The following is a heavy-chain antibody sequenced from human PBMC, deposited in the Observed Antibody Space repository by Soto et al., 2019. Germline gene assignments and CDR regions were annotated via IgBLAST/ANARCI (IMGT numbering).Heavy chain of an antibody. CDR1: GGSISSGGYS. CDR3: ARERDDSSWSSAEYIQH. Sequence: PSETLSLTCAVSGGSISSGGYSWSWIRQPPGKGLEWIGYIYHSGSTYYNPSLKSRVTISVDRSKNQFSLKLSSVTAADTAAYYCARERDDSSWSSAEYIQHWGQGTLVTVSS. J-gene: IGHJ1*01. V-gene: IGHV4-30-2*01. CDR2: IYHSGST. D-gene: IGHD6-13*01.